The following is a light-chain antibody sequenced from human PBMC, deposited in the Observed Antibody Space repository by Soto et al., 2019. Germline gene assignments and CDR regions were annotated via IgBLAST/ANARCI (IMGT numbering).Light chain of an antibody. V-gene: IGKV1-27*01. CDR1: QAISSY. CDR3: HKYNHAPS. CDR2: ATS. Sequence: DIQLTQSPSSLSASVGDRVTITCRASQAISSYLDWYQQKPGKVPELLIYATSTLQSGDPSRFSGSGSGTDFTLTISSLQPEDVATYYCHKYNHAPSFGGGTKVEIK. J-gene: IGKJ4*01.